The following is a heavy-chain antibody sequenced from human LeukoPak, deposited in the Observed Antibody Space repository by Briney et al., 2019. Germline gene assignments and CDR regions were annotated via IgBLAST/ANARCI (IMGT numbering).Heavy chain of an antibody. CDR3: ARAYGDYVEYFQH. J-gene: IGHJ1*01. CDR1: GRPISSGDYY. Sequence: SDPLSLTCTVSGRPISSGDYYWSSIPQPPGEALEWIVNICYSGSTYYNPSLKSRLTISVDPSKNQFSLKLSSVTAADTAVYYCARAYGDYVEYFQHWGQGTLSPSPQ. D-gene: IGHD4-17*01. V-gene: IGHV4-30-4*02. CDR2: ICYSGST.